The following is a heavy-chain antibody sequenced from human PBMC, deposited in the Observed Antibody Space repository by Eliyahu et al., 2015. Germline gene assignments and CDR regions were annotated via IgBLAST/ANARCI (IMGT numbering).Heavy chain of an antibody. CDR3: VRDLYGDYDF. CDR1: GFPFSHYW. Sequence: EVQLVESGGGLVQPGGSLXLSCAASGFPFSHYWMXWVRQVPGKGLVWVARIKTDGSTTSYADSVKGRFTVSRDNAKNTVLLQMNSLRAEDTAVYRCVRDLYGDYDFWGQGTLVTVSS. D-gene: IGHD4-17*01. J-gene: IGHJ4*02. V-gene: IGHV3-74*01. CDR2: IKTDGSTT.